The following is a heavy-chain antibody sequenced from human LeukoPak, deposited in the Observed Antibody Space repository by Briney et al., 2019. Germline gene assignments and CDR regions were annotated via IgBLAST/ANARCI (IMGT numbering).Heavy chain of an antibody. V-gene: IGHV3-23*01. CDR1: GFTFSSYG. Sequence: GGSLRLSCAASGFTFSSYGMSWVRQAPGKGLEWVSAISGSGGSTYYADSVKGRFTISRDNSRNTLYLQMNSLRAEERAVYYCAKDIRGGTGEFDYWGQGTLVTVSS. D-gene: IGHD2-15*01. CDR3: AKDIRGGTGEFDY. CDR2: ISGSGGST. J-gene: IGHJ4*02.